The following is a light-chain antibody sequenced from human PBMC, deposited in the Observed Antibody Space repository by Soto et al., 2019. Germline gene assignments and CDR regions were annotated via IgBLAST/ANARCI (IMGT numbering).Light chain of an antibody. Sequence: QSALTQPASVSGSPGQSITVSCTGTRNDVGAYKYVSWYQQYPGKAPKLMIYAVSIRPSGVSSRFSGSKSGNTTSLTISGLQAEDEADYYCSSYTTSNTLIFGGGTKLTVL. CDR3: SSYTTSNTLI. CDR2: AVS. CDR1: RNDVGAYKY. J-gene: IGLJ2*01. V-gene: IGLV2-14*01.